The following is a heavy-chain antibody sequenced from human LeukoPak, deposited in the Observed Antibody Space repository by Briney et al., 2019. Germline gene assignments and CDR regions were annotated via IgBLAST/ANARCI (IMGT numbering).Heavy chain of an antibody. J-gene: IGHJ4*02. CDR1: GYTFTSYG. D-gene: IGHD3-10*01. CDR2: ISAYNGST. CDR3: ARDNRLWFGELLTHYFDY. V-gene: IGHV1-18*01. Sequence: ASVKVSCKASGYTFTSYGISWVRQAPGQGLEWMGWISAYNGSTNYAQKLQGRVTVTTDTSTSTAYMELRSLRSDDTAVYYCARDNRLWFGELLTHYFDYWGQGTLVTVSS.